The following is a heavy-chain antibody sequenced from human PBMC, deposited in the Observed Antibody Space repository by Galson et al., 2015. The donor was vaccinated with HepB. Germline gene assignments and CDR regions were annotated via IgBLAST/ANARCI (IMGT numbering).Heavy chain of an antibody. D-gene: IGHD3-10*01. CDR1: GFTFSDYY. J-gene: IGHJ4*02. Sequence: SLRLSCAASGFTFSDYYMSWIRQAPGKGLEWVSYISGSGGSTYYADSVKGRFTISRDNSKNTLYLQMNSLRAEDTAVYYCARHYGGFGELFFDYWGQGTLVTVSS. V-gene: IGHV3-11*04. CDR2: ISGSGGST. CDR3: ARHYGGFGELFFDY.